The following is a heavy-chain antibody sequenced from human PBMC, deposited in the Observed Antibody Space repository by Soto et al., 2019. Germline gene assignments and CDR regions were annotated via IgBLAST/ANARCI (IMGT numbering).Heavy chain of an antibody. CDR1: GFNFGDYA. Sequence: GGSLRLSCTCSGFNFGDYAMGWVRQAPGKGLEWVGSIRSNDQGGTTEYVASVKGRYTSLREDFKSIAYLQMSSLETEDTAVYYCSRWADSQKFAHWGQGTLVTVSS. V-gene: IGHV3-49*04. J-gene: IGHJ4*02. CDR2: IRSNDQGGTT. CDR3: SRWADSQKFAH.